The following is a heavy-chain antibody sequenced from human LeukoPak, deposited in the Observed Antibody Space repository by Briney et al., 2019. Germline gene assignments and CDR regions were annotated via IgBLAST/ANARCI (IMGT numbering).Heavy chain of an antibody. V-gene: IGHV3-21*01. CDR1: GFTFSSYS. D-gene: IGHD6-13*01. Sequence: GGSLRLCCAASGFTFSSYSMNWDRQAPGKGLEWVSSISSSSSYIYYADSVKGRFTISRDNAKNSLYLQMNSLRAEDTAVYYCARDSRSSSWEFDYWGQGTLVTVSS. J-gene: IGHJ4*02. CDR2: ISSSSSYI. CDR3: ARDSRSSSWEFDY.